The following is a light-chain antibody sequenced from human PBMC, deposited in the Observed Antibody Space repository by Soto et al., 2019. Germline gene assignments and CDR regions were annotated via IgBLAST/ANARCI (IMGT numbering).Light chain of an antibody. CDR1: QSVSSSY. J-gene: IGKJ1*01. Sequence: EVVVTQSPGTLSLSQGERASLSCRASQSVSSSYLAWYQQKPGQAPRLLIYGASSRATGIPDRFSGSGSGTDFTLTISRLEPEDFAVYYCQQYGSSRWTLGQGTKVDIK. CDR3: QQYGSSRWT. V-gene: IGKV3-20*01. CDR2: GAS.